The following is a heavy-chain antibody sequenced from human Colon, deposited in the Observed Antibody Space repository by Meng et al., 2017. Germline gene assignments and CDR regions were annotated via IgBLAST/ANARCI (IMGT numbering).Heavy chain of an antibody. CDR3: ARDLRTGYSYGFDF. J-gene: IGHJ4*02. V-gene: IGHV3-33*01. D-gene: IGHD5-18*01. Sequence: VQSGGRGGGGARHGRPLGRSCATSGCTFSGLGMHWVRQAPGKGLEWVALIWYDGSNSYYADSVKGRFFVSRDNSKNTLFLQMNSLRADDTGIYYCARDLRTGYSYGFDFWGQGTLVTVSS. CDR2: IWYDGSNS. CDR1: GCTFSGLG.